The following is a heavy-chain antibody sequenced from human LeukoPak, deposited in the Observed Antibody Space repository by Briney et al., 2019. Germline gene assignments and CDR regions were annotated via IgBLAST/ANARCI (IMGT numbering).Heavy chain of an antibody. J-gene: IGHJ4*02. CDR1: GGTFSSYA. V-gene: IGHV1-69*13. CDR3: ARDHGGIAVAGTEMAY. CDR2: IIPIFGTA. D-gene: IGHD6-19*01. Sequence: ASVKVSCKASGGTFSSYAISWVRQAPGQGLEWMGGIIPIFGTANYAQKFQGRVTITADESTSTAYIELSSLRSEDTAVYYCARDHGGIAVAGTEMAYWGQGTLVTVSS.